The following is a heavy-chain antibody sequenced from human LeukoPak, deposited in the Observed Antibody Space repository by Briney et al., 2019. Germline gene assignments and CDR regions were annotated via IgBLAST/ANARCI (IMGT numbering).Heavy chain of an antibody. D-gene: IGHD3-22*01. CDR2: IKHNGGEK. J-gene: IGHJ4*02. V-gene: IGHV3-7*01. CDR1: GFTVSSNY. CDR3: ARDRGWRSSGYYLYHFDY. Sequence: GGSLRLSCAASGFTVSSNYMSWVRQAPGKGLEWVASIKHNGGEKYYVDSVKGRFTISRDNAKNSLYLEMSSLRVEDTAVYYCARDRGWRSSGYYLYHFDYWGQGTLVTFAS.